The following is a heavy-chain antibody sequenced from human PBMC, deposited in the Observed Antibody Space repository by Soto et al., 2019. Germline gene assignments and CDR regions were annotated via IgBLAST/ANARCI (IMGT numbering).Heavy chain of an antibody. D-gene: IGHD6-13*01. J-gene: IGHJ4*02. CDR2: VYRTGST. CDR3: ARARATIAAAAIFDC. CDR1: GGSISTSNW. Sequence: QVQLQESGPGLVKPSGTLSLTCAVSGGSISTSNWWSWVRQPPGKGLGWIGEVYRTGSTNYNPSLESRVIVSVDKSRNQFALQLTSVTAADTAVYYCARARATIAAAAIFDCWGQGTLVTVSS. V-gene: IGHV4-4*02.